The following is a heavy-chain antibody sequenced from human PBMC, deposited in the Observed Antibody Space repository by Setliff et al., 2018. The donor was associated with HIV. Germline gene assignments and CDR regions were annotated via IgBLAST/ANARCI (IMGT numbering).Heavy chain of an antibody. J-gene: IGHJ6*03. D-gene: IGHD3-10*01. Sequence: HPGGSLRLSCAASGFTFSSYSMNWVRQAPGKGLEWVSYISSSSSTIYYANSVSGRFTISRDSAKNSLYLQMNSLRAEDTAVYYCVRDYGSGTNFFYSMDVWGKGTTVTVS. V-gene: IGHV3-48*04. CDR2: ISSSSSTI. CDR3: VRDYGSGTNFFYSMDV. CDR1: GFTFSSYS.